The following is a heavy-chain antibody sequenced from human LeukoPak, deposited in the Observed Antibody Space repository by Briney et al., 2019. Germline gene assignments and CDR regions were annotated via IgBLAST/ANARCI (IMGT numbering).Heavy chain of an antibody. CDR3: ARGFGNVRGVT. V-gene: IGHV4-34*01. J-gene: IGHJ5*02. CDR2: INHGGNT. Sequence: PSETLSLTCVVYGGSLSGDYWSWIRQPPGKGLEWIGEINHGGNTNYNPSLESRASLSVDTSRNQISLRLSSVTAADTAVYYCARGFGNVRGVTWGQGTLVTVSS. CDR1: GGSLSGDY. D-gene: IGHD3-16*01.